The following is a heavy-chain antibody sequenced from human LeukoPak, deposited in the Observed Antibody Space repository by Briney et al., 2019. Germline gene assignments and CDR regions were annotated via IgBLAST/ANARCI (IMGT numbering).Heavy chain of an antibody. CDR2: TYYSGST. V-gene: IGHV4-59*01. CDR1: GGSISSYY. J-gene: IGHJ4*02. Sequence: PSETLSLTCTVSGGSISSYYWSWIRQPPGKGLEWIGYTYYSGSTNYNPSLKSRVTISVDTSKNQFSLKLSSGTAADTAVYYCASGRFGYSSSSDYWGQGTLVTVSS. D-gene: IGHD6-6*01. CDR3: ASGRFGYSSSSDY.